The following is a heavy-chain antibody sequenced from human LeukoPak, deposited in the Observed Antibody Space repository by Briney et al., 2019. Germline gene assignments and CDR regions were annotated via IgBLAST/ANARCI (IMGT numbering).Heavy chain of an antibody. CDR2: IYHSGST. CDR1: GGSISSGGYS. V-gene: IGHV4-30-2*01. J-gene: IGHJ6*02. Sequence: PSQTLSLTCAVSGGSISSGGYSWSWIRQPPGKGLEWIGYIYHSGSTYYNPSLKSRVTISVDRSKNQFSLKLSSVTAADTAVYYCARSHIYGGYYGMDVWGQGTTVTVSS. CDR3: ARSHIYGGYYGMDV. D-gene: IGHD4-17*01.